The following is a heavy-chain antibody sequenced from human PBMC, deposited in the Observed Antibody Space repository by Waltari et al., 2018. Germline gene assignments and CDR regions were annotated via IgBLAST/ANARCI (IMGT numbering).Heavy chain of an antibody. CDR3: ARWRRSIAVAGTFDY. CDR1: GGSFSGYY. D-gene: IGHD6-19*01. CDR2: INHSGST. V-gene: IGHV4-34*01. Sequence: QVQLQQWGAGLLKPSETLSLTCAVYGGSFSGYYWSWIRQPPGKGLEWIGEINHSGSTNYNPSLKSRGTISVDTAKNQFSLKLSSVTAADTAVYYCARWRRSIAVAGTFDYWGQGTLVTVSS. J-gene: IGHJ4*02.